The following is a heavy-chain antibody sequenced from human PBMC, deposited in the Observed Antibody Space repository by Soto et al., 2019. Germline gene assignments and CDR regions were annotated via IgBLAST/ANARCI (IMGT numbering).Heavy chain of an antibody. J-gene: IGHJ4*02. V-gene: IGHV1-69*01. Sequence: QVQLVQSGAEVKKPGSSVKVSCKASGGTFSSYSINWVRQAPGQGLEWMGEIIPIFGTANYAQKFQVRVTITADESTSTAYMELSRLRSEDTAVYYCARDGGMHSGGIDYWGQGTLVTVSS. CDR2: IIPIFGTA. D-gene: IGHD1-26*01. CDR1: GGTFSSYS. CDR3: ARDGGMHSGGIDY.